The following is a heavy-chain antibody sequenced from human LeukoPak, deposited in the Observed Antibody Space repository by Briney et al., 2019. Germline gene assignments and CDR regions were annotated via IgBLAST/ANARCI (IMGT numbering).Heavy chain of an antibody. CDR1: GFTFSSYG. J-gene: IGHJ4*02. CDR2: IRYDGSNK. Sequence: GGSLRLSCAASGFTFSSYGMHWVRQAPGKGLEWVSFIRYDGSNKYYADSVKGRFTISRDNSKNTLYLQMNSLRAEDTAVYYCAKDPQASGRYLEGVGYFDYWGQGTLVTVSS. CDR3: AKDPQASGRYLEGVGYFDY. D-gene: IGHD1-26*01. V-gene: IGHV3-30*02.